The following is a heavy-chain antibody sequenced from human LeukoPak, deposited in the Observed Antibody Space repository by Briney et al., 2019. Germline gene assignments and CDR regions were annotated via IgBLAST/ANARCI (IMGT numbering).Heavy chain of an antibody. CDR2: INPNSGGT. Sequence: ASVKVSCKASGYRFTGHYMHWVRQAPGQGLEWMGWINPNSGGTNYAQKFQGRVTMTRDTSINTAYIEVSSLRFDDTAVYYCARGDMIDGDWGQGTLVIVSS. D-gene: IGHD3-22*01. V-gene: IGHV1-2*02. J-gene: IGHJ4*02. CDR3: ARGDMIDGD. CDR1: GYRFTGHY.